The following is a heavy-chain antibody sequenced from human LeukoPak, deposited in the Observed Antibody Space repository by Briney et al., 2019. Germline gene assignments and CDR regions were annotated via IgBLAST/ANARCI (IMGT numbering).Heavy chain of an antibody. D-gene: IGHD6-13*01. J-gene: IGHJ3*02. CDR3: VRGGVFGNI. CDR2: IYHSGST. Sequence: SETLSLTCAVSGYSISSGYYWGWIRQPSGKGLEWIGSIYHSGSTYYNPSLKSRVTISVDTSKNQFSLKLSSVTAADTAVYYCVRGGVFGNIWGQGTMVTVSS. V-gene: IGHV4-38-2*01. CDR1: GYSISSGYY.